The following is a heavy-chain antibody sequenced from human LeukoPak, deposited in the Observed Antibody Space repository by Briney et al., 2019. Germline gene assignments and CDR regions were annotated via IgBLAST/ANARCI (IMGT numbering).Heavy chain of an antibody. V-gene: IGHV3-23*01. CDR2: ISVSVDRT. CDR1: GFTFSSYA. J-gene: IGHJ4*02. Sequence: TGGSLRLSCAASGFTFSSYAMSWVRQAPGKGLEWVSTISVSVDRTYYADSVKGRFTISRDNSKNTLYLQMNSLRAEDTAVYYCAKETGELLRDWGQGTLVTVSS. CDR3: AKETGELLRD. D-gene: IGHD7-27*01.